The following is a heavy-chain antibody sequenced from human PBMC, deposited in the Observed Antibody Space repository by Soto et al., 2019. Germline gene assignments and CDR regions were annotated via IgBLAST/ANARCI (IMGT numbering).Heavy chain of an antibody. J-gene: IGHJ5*02. V-gene: IGHV3-21*01. Sequence: PGGSLRLSCVTSGMTFADYNMNWVRQAPGKGLEWVSTISRSSTYLYYADSVKGRFTVSRDDAKNSLFLHMGGLTTDDTGVYFCVRDISGPAERNWFDPWGQGTLVTVSS. CDR2: ISRSSTYL. CDR3: VRDISGPAERNWFDP. D-gene: IGHD6-19*01. CDR1: GMTFADYN.